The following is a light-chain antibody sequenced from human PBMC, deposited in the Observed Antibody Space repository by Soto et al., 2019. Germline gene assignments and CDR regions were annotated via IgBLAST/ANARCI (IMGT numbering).Light chain of an antibody. CDR2: GAS. CDR3: QQYGSSPPMYT. Sequence: EIVLTQSPGTLSLSPGERATLSCRASQSVSSSYLAWYQQKPGQAPRLLIYGASSRATDIPDRFSGSGSGTDFPLTISRLEPEDFAVYYCQQYGSSPPMYTFGQGTKLEIK. V-gene: IGKV3-20*01. J-gene: IGKJ2*01. CDR1: QSVSSSY.